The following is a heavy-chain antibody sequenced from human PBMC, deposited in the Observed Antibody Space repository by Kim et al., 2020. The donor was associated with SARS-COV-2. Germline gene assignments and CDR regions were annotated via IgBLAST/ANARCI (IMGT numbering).Heavy chain of an antibody. V-gene: IGHV4-31*03. J-gene: IGHJ4*02. CDR3: ARAFGRPQNFDY. CDR1: GGSISSGGYY. CDR2: IYYSGST. D-gene: IGHD2-15*01. Sequence: SETLSLTCTVSGGSISSGGYYWSWIRQHPGKGLEWIGYIYYSGSTYYNSSLKSRVTISVDTSKNQFSLKLSSVTAADTAVYYCARAFGRPQNFDYWGQGTLVTVSS.